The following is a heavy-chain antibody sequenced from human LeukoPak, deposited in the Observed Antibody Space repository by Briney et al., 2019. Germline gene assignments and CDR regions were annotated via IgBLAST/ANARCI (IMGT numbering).Heavy chain of an antibody. J-gene: IGHJ1*01. V-gene: IGHV3-11*04. CDR3: ALVSGSWTLGEFQH. CDR1: GFTFSDYY. Sequence: GGSLRLSCAASGFTFSDYYMSWIRQAPGKGLEWVSYISNSGSTIYYADSVKGRFTISRDNAKNSLYLQMNSLRAEDTAVYYCALVSGSWTLGEFQHWGQGTLVTVSS. CDR2: ISNSGSTI. D-gene: IGHD6-13*01.